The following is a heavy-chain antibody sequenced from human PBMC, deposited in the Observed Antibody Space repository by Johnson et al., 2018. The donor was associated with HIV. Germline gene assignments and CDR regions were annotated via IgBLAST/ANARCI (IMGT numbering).Heavy chain of an antibody. CDR2: VSYDGNKK. V-gene: IGHV3-30*03. CDR3: ASQPGDAFDI. Sequence: VQLVEYGGGVVQPGRSLRLSCAASGFTFNYYGMHWVRQAPGKGLEWVAVVSYDGNKKHYPDSVKGRFTISRDNSKSTLYLQMNSLRAEDTAVYYCASQPGDAFDIWGQGTVVTVSS. J-gene: IGHJ3*02. CDR1: GFTFNYYG.